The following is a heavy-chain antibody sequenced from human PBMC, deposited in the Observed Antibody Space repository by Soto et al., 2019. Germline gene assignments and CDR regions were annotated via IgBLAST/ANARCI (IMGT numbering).Heavy chain of an antibody. CDR3: ARRIAARPADY. D-gene: IGHD6-6*01. J-gene: IGHJ4*02. CDR2: INHSGST. Sequence: QVQLQQWGAGLLKPSETLSLTCAVYGGSFSGYYWSWIRQPPGKGLEWIGEINHSGSTNYNPSLKSRVTISVDTSKNQFSLKLSSVTAADPAVYYCARRIAARPADYWGQGTLVTVSS. CDR1: GGSFSGYY. V-gene: IGHV4-34*01.